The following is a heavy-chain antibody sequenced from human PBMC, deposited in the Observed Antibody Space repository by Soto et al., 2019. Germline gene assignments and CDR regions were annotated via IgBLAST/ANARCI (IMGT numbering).Heavy chain of an antibody. V-gene: IGHV5-51*01. J-gene: IGHJ6*02. CDR2: IYPGDSDT. D-gene: IGHD2-2*01. Sequence: GESLKISCKGSGYSFTSYWIGWVRQMPGKGLEWMGIIYPGDSDTRYSPSFQGQVTISADKSISTAYLQWSSLKASDTAMYYCARDIVVVPAAAPPSYYYYGMDVWGQGTTVTVSS. CDR1: GYSFTSYW. CDR3: ARDIVVVPAAAPPSYYYYGMDV.